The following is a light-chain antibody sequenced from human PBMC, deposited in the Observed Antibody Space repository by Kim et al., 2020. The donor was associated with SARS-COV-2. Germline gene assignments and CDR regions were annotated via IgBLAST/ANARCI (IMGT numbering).Light chain of an antibody. V-gene: IGKV3-20*01. CDR1: QRVSSNY. CDR3: QQYATSPSWT. CDR2: GAS. Sequence: PGERATLACKTSQRVSSNYLVWYQQRPGQEPRVLIYGASTRATGGTDRFSGSGSGTDFTLTINRLQPEDVAGYFCQQYATSPSWTFGEGTKVDIK. J-gene: IGKJ1*01.